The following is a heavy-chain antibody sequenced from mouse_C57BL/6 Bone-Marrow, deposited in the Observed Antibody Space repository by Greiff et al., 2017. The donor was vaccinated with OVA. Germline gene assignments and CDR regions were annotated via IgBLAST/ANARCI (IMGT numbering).Heavy chain of an antibody. D-gene: IGHD1-1*01. J-gene: IGHJ2*01. CDR1: GFTFTNYY. CDR2: IRNKPNGSTT. Sequence: EVQLQQSGGGLVQPGDSLSLSCAASGFTFTNYYMSWVRQPPGKALEWLAFIRNKPNGSTTEYSASVKGRFTISRDNSQSILYLQMNALRAEDSATYYSARYKGRVAVDYFDYWGQGTALTVSS. V-gene: IGHV7-3*01. CDR3: ARYKGRVAVDYFDY.